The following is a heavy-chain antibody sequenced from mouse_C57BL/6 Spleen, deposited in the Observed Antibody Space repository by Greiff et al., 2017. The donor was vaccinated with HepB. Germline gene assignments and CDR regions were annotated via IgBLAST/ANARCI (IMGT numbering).Heavy chain of an antibody. CDR2: ISYDGSN. D-gene: IGHD1-1*01. CDR3: AREGDTTVVDAMDY. Sequence: DVQLQESGPGLVKPSQSLSLTCSVTGYSITSGYYWNWIRQFPGNKLEWMGYISYDGSNNYNPSLKNRISITRDTSKNQFFLKLNSVTTEDTATYYCAREGDTTVVDAMDYWGQGTSVTVSS. CDR1: GYSITSGYY. J-gene: IGHJ4*01. V-gene: IGHV3-6*01.